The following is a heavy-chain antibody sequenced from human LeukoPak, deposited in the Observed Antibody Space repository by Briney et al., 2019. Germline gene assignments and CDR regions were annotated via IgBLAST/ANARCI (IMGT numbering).Heavy chain of an antibody. CDR1: GGSISSNY. J-gene: IGHJ5*02. Sequence: PSETLSLTCTVSGGSISSNYWSWIRQPPGKGLEWIGYVYYSGSTNYNPSLKSRVTISVDTSKNQFSLKLSSVTAADTAVYYCARKRYSSSVRPSPNWFDPWGQGTLVTVSS. CDR2: VYYSGST. V-gene: IGHV4-59*12. CDR3: ARKRYSSSVRPSPNWFDP. D-gene: IGHD6-6*01.